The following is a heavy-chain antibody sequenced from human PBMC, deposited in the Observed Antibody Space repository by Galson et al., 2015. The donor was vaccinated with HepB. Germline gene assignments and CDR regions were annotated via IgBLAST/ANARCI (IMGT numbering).Heavy chain of an antibody. V-gene: IGHV3-21*01. J-gene: IGHJ6*02. CDR1: GFTFSSYS. CDR3: ARDQEPGFWSGYYEYYYYYGMDV. D-gene: IGHD3-3*01. CDR2: ISSSSSYI. Sequence: SLRLSCAASGFTFSSYSMNWVRQAPGKGLEWVSSISSSSSYIYYADSVKGRFTISRDNAKNSLYLQMNSLRAEDTAVYYCARDQEPGFWSGYYEYYYYYGMDVWGQGTTVTVSS.